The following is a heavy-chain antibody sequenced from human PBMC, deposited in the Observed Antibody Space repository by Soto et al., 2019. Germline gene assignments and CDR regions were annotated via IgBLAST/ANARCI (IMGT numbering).Heavy chain of an antibody. J-gene: IGHJ6*02. CDR2: IYYSGST. D-gene: IGHD5-18*01. V-gene: IGHV4-59*01. CDR1: GGSISSYY. Sequence: PSETLSLTCTVSGGSISSYYWIWIQQPPGKGLEWIGYIYYSGSTNYNPSLKSRVTISVDTSKNQFSLKLSSVTAADTAVYYCAREKLWSRMYGMDVWGQGTTVTVSS. CDR3: AREKLWSRMYGMDV.